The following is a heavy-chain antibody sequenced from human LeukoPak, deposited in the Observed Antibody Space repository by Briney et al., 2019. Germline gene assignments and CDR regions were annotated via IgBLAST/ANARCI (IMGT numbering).Heavy chain of an antibody. CDR2: ISGSGSRT. Sequence: PGGSLRLSCAASGFTFNSYAMTWVRQAPGKGLEWVSGISGSGSRTYYADSVKGRFTISRDNSKNTLYLQMNSVRAEDTAVYYCATDSIFGVVIDYYYYMDVWGKGTTVIVSS. J-gene: IGHJ6*03. V-gene: IGHV3-23*01. CDR3: ATDSIFGVVIDYYYYMDV. D-gene: IGHD3-3*02. CDR1: GFTFNSYA.